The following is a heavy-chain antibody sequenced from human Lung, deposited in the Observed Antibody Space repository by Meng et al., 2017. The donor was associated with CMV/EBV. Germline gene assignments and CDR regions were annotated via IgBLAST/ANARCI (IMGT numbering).Heavy chain of an antibody. CDR1: GFNFNNYW. Sequence: GESXKISCVGSGFNFNNYWMNWVRQAPGKGLEWVANINEDGSETYYLDSVKGRFTISRDNAKNSLFLQMNSLRADDTAVYYCARDPRGDGGGTFDNWGQGXLVTVSS. D-gene: IGHD3-16*01. V-gene: IGHV3-7*01. CDR2: INEDGSET. CDR3: ARDPRGDGGGTFDN. J-gene: IGHJ4*02.